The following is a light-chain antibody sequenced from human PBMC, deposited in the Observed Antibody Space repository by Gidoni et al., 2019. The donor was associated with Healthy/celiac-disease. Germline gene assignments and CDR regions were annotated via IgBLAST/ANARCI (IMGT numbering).Light chain of an antibody. V-gene: IGKV1-39*01. CDR3: QQSYSTPPLT. Sequence: DIQMTQSPSSLSASVGDRVTITCRASQSIISYLTWYQQKPGQAPKLLIYAASSLHSGVPSRFSGSGSGTDFTLTISSLQSEDFAIYYCQQSYSTPPLTFGGGTKVEIK. CDR1: QSIISY. J-gene: IGKJ4*01. CDR2: AAS.